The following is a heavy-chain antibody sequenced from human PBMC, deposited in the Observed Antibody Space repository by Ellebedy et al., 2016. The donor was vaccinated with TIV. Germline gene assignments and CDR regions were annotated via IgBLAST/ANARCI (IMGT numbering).Heavy chain of an antibody. CDR2: ISSSSSTI. D-gene: IGHD3-22*01. J-gene: IGHJ6*02. CDR1: GFTFSSYS. CDR3: ARYTNYYDSSGYYYYYGMDV. Sequence: GGSLRLSXAASGFTFSSYSMNWVRQAPGKGLEWVSYISSSSSTIYYADSVKGRFTISRDNAKNSLYLQMNSLRDEDTAVYYCARYTNYYDSSGYYYYYGMDVWGQGTTVTVSS. V-gene: IGHV3-48*02.